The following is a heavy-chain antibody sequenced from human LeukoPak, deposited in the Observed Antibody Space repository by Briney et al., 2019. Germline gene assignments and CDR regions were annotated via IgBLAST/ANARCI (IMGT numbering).Heavy chain of an antibody. Sequence: SETLSLTCTVSGGSISSGSYYWSWVRQPAGKGLVWVGRIYSSGSTNYNPSLKSRVTISVDTSKNQFSLKLSSVTAADTAVYYCAREGDYYGSRSYVHYFDYWGQGTLVTVSS. CDR3: AREGDYYGSRSYVHYFDY. V-gene: IGHV4-61*02. CDR2: IYSSGST. J-gene: IGHJ4*02. CDR1: GGSISSGSYY. D-gene: IGHD3-10*01.